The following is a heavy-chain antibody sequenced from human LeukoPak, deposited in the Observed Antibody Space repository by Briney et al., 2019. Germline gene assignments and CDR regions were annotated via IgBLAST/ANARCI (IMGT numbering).Heavy chain of an antibody. CDR1: GFTFSSYA. D-gene: IGHD2/OR15-2a*01. V-gene: IGHV3-23*01. CDR3: AKYLFPAGYYYGMDV. J-gene: IGHJ6*02. Sequence: EAGGSLRLSCAASGFTFSSYAMSWVRQAPGKGLEWVSAISGSGGSTYYADSVKGRFTISRDNSKNTLYLQMNSLRAEDTAVYYCAKYLFPAGYYYGMDVWGQGTTVTVSS. CDR2: ISGSGGST.